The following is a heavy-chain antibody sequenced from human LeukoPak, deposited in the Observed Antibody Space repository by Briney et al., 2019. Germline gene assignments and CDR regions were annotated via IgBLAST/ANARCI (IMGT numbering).Heavy chain of an antibody. D-gene: IGHD6-13*01. Sequence: SETLSLTCTVSGGSISSYYWGWIRQPPGKGLEWIGSIYYSGSTYYNPSLKSRVTISVDTSKNQFSLKLSSVTAADTAVYYCARDVSSSWYGGDYFDYWGQGTLVTVSS. CDR3: ARDVSSSWYGGDYFDY. CDR1: GGSISSYY. J-gene: IGHJ4*02. CDR2: IYYSGST. V-gene: IGHV4-39*07.